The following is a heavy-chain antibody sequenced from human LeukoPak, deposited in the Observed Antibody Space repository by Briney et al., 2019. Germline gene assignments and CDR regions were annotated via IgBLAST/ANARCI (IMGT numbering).Heavy chain of an antibody. CDR3: ARSTWLLDK. V-gene: IGHV4-39*07. CDR1: GGSISSSSYY. J-gene: IGHJ4*02. Sequence: SETLSLTCTVSGGSISSSSYYWGWIRQPPGKGLEWIGSIYYSGSTNYNPSLKSRVTISLDTSKNQLSLKLSSVTAADTAVYYCARSTWLLDKWGQGTLVTVSS. D-gene: IGHD3-22*01. CDR2: IYYSGST.